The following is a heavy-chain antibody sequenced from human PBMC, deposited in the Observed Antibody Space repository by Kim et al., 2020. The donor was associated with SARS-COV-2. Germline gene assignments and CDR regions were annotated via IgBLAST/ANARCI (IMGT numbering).Heavy chain of an antibody. CDR1: GFTVSANY. D-gene: IGHD1-26*01. V-gene: IGHV3-53*01. CDR2: IYIDGTT. Sequence: GGSLRLSCAASGFTVSANYMSWVRQVPGKGLEWVSIIYIDGTTYYADSMKGRFTISRDNSKNTLYLQMSSLRAEDTAMYYCARDGGRSGGGHWGQGTLVT. CDR3: ARDGGRSGGGH. J-gene: IGHJ4*02.